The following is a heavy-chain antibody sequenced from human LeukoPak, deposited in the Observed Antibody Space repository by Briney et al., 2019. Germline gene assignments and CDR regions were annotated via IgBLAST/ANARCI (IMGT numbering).Heavy chain of an antibody. Sequence: ATVKHSCMASGYSFTAFYIHWVRQAPGQGLEWMGWIHPRSGETNYAYKFRGRVTMTRDTSTSTTYMDLGSLGSDDTAVYYCARDGEYGTGSYYSGCFDYWGQGTLASVPS. V-gene: IGHV1-2*02. CDR1: GYSFTAFY. J-gene: IGHJ4*02. D-gene: IGHD3-10*01. CDR2: IHPRSGET. CDR3: ARDGEYGTGSYYSGCFDY.